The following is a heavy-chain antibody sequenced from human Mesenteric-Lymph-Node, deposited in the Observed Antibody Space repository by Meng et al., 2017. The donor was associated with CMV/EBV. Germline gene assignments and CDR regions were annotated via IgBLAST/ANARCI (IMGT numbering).Heavy chain of an antibody. J-gene: IGHJ4*02. Sequence: ASGFTFSNYAIHWVRQAPGKGLEWVAVISYDGSNKYYADSVKGRFTISRDNSKNTLYLQMNSLRVEDTAMYYCGRDRGHYSNYEFDFWGLGTLVTVSS. CDR2: ISYDGSNK. CDR3: GRDRGHYSNYEFDF. CDR1: GFTFSNYA. D-gene: IGHD4-11*01. V-gene: IGHV3-30*04.